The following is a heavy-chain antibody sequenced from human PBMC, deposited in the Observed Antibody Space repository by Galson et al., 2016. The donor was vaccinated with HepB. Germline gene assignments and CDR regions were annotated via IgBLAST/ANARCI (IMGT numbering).Heavy chain of an antibody. D-gene: IGHD3-16*01. CDR2: IFPDDSDT. J-gene: IGHJ4*02. Sequence: QSGAEVKKPGESLKISCNGSGYHFAGYWIGWVRQLPGKGLECMGIIFPDDSDTRYSPSFQGQVTISADTSISTAYLQWSSLKASVNAMYYCARQDGFGFDYWGQGTLVTVSS. V-gene: IGHV5-51*01. CDR1: GYHFAGYW. CDR3: ARQDGFGFDY.